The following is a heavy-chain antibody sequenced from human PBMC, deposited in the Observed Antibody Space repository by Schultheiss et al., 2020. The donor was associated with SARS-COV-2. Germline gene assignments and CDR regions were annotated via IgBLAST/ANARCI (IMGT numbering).Heavy chain of an antibody. D-gene: IGHD3-22*01. V-gene: IGHV3-13*01. Sequence: GGPLRLSCAASGFTFRNYDMYWVRQVTGKGLEWVSAIGTLSDTFYPDSVKGRFTISRDNPKGTLYLHMNSLRAEDTAVYYCARAEYHYDSSAGLHYFDYWGPGTLVTVSS. CDR1: GFTFRNYD. CDR2: IGTLSDT. J-gene: IGHJ4*02. CDR3: ARAEYHYDSSAGLHYFDY.